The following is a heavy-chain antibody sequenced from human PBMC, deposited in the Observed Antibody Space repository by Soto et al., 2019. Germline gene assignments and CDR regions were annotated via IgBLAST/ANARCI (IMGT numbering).Heavy chain of an antibody. CDR1: GGSISSSNYY. Sequence: SETLSLTCTVSGGSISSSNYYWGWIRQPPGKGLEWIGSIYYIGSTYYNPSLKSRVTISVDTSKNQFSLKLSSVTAADTAVYYCARLPRTYCSSTSCYTNAFDIWGQGTMVTVSS. V-gene: IGHV4-39*01. D-gene: IGHD2-2*02. CDR3: ARLPRTYCSSTSCYTNAFDI. CDR2: IYYIGST. J-gene: IGHJ3*02.